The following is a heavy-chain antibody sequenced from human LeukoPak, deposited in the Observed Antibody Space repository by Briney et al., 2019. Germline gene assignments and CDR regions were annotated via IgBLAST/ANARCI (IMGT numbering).Heavy chain of an antibody. D-gene: IGHD3-10*01. CDR3: ARHFGFGELPSFDC. CDR2: IYYSGNT. J-gene: IGHJ4*02. V-gene: IGHV4-61*08. Sequence: PSQTLSLTCTVSGGSISSGGYYWSWIRQSPGKGLEWIGYIYYSGNTNYNPSLQSRVTMSVDPSKNQFSLKLSSVTAADTAVYYCARHFGFGELPSFDCWGQGTLSPSPQ. CDR1: GGSISSGGYY.